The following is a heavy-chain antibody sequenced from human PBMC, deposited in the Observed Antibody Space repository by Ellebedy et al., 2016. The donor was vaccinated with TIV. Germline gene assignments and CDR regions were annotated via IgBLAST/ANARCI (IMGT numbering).Heavy chain of an antibody. CDR2: IYYSGST. CDR1: GGSISSSSYY. J-gene: IGHJ4*02. D-gene: IGHD5-18*01. Sequence: SETLSLXCTVSGGSISSSSYYWGWIRQPPGKGLEWIGSIYYSGSTYYNPSLKSRVTISVDTSKNQFSLKLSSVTAADTAVYYCARRVDTAMVNTGFDYWGQGTLVTVSS. CDR3: ARRVDTAMVNTGFDY. V-gene: IGHV4-39*01.